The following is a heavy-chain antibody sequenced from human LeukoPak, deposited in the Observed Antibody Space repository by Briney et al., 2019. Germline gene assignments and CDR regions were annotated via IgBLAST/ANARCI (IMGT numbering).Heavy chain of an antibody. J-gene: IGHJ6*03. CDR1: GFSFNNCA. D-gene: IGHD2-21*01. CDR3: AKQPYNFYYLDV. CDR2: IVGDGSKT. V-gene: IGHV3-23*01. Sequence: GGSLRLSCAASGFSFNNCAMTWVHQAPGKGLEWVSTIVGDGSKTYYADSVKGRFTISSDNSRTLLFLHMNSLRAEDTAVYYCAKQPYNFYYLDVWGEGTTVTVSS.